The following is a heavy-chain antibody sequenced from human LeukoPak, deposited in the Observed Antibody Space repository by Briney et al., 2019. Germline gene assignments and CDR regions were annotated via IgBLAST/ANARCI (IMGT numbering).Heavy chain of an antibody. CDR3: AKACTTAARQPFDP. CDR1: GFTFSDHY. D-gene: IGHD6-6*01. V-gene: IGHV3-23*01. CDR2: ISGNGDVT. J-gene: IGHJ5*02. Sequence: PGGSLRLSCAASGFTFSDHYMDWVRQAPGKGLEWISVISGNGDVTGYADSVKGRFTISRDNSKNTVDLQMKSLRAEDTAIYYCAKACTTAARQPFDPWGQGTLVTVSS.